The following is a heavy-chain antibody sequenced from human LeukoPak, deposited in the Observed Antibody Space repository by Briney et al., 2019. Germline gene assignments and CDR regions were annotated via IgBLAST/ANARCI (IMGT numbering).Heavy chain of an antibody. V-gene: IGHV1-69*13. J-gene: IGHJ4*02. CDR1: GGTFSSYA. CDR2: IIPIFGTA. Sequence: SVKVSCKASGGTFSSYAISWVRQAPGQGLEWMGGIIPIFGTANYAQKFQGRVTITADESTSTAYMELSSLRSEDTAVYYCARLGDYYDSSGYYGYVDYWGQGTVVTVSS. D-gene: IGHD3-22*01. CDR3: ARLGDYYDSSGYYGYVDY.